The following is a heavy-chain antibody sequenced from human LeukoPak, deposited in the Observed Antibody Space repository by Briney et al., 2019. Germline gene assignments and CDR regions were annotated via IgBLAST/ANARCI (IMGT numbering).Heavy chain of an antibody. V-gene: IGHV4-59*01. J-gene: IGHJ3*02. CDR1: GGSISSYY. Sequence: PSETLSLTCTVSGGSISSYYWSWIRQPPGKGLEWIGYIYYSGSTNYNPSLKSRVTISVDTSKNQFSLKLSSVTAADTAVYYCARDDYYDSSGCDDAFDIWGQGTMVTVSS. CDR2: IYYSGST. CDR3: ARDDYYDSSGCDDAFDI. D-gene: IGHD3-22*01.